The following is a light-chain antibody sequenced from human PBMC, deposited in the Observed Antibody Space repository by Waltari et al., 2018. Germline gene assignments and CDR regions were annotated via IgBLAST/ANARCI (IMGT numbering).Light chain of an antibody. V-gene: IGKV3-11*01. CDR3: QQRTDWRSVT. CDR2: DAS. Sequence: EIVLIQSPATLSLSPGDRATLSCRASQSVSSYLAWYQQKLGQAPRLLIYDASNRATGIPARFSGSGSGTDFTLTISSLEPEDFAVYYCQQRTDWRSVTFGGGTKVEIK. J-gene: IGKJ4*01. CDR1: QSVSSY.